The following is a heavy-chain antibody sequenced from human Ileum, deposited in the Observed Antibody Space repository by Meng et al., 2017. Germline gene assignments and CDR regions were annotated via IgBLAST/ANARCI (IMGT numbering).Heavy chain of an antibody. Sequence: SETLSLTCAVSGFSISSSGYYWGWIRQPPGKGLAWIGSLSHGGTTFYNPSLNSRVTISRDTSKNQFSLKVTSVTAADTAVYYCARDIGGTPADYWGQGKLVTVSS. J-gene: IGHJ4*02. V-gene: IGHV4-39*07. CDR1: GFSISSSGYY. CDR2: LSHGGTT. D-gene: IGHD1-14*01. CDR3: ARDIGGTPADY.